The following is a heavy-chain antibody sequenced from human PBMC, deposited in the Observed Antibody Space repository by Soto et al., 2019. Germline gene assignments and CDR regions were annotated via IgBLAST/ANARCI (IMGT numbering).Heavy chain of an antibody. CDR2: IYWDDDK. CDR3: AHSFGPIDIDY. CDR1: GFSLSTSGVG. V-gene: IGHV2-5*02. Sequence: QITLKESGPTLVKPTQTLTLTCTFSGFSLSTSGVGLGWIRQPPGKALDWLALIYWDDDKRYSPSLKSSLTITKDTAKNQVVLTMTNMDPEATATYYCAHSFGPIDIDYWGQGTLVTVSS. J-gene: IGHJ4*02. D-gene: IGHD3-3*01.